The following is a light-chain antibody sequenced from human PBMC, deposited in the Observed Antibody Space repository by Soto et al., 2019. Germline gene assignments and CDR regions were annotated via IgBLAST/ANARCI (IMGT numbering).Light chain of an antibody. CDR2: DVY. Sequence: QSVLTQPRSVSGSPGESVTISCTGTSSDIGAYNYVFWYRQYPGKSTKLMIYDVYKRPSGVPYRFSGSKSANTASLTISGLQTEDEADYHCCSYAGSRSLVFGGGTKLTVL. CDR1: SSDIGAYNY. V-gene: IGLV2-11*01. CDR3: CSYAGSRSLV. J-gene: IGLJ3*02.